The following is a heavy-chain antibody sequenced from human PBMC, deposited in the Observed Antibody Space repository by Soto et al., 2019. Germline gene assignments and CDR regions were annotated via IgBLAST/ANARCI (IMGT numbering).Heavy chain of an antibody. J-gene: IGHJ6*02. CDR1: GDSVSSNSAA. CDR3: ARDRSPYYYGSGSYRGIWSQDYYYYGMDV. D-gene: IGHD3-10*01. V-gene: IGHV6-1*01. Sequence: SQTLSLTCAISGDSVSSNSAAWNWIRQSPSRGLEWLGRTYYRSKWYNDYAVSVKSRITINPDTSKNQFSLQLNSVTPEDTAVYYCARDRSPYYYGSGSYRGIWSQDYYYYGMDVWGQGTTVTVSS. CDR2: TYYRSKWYN.